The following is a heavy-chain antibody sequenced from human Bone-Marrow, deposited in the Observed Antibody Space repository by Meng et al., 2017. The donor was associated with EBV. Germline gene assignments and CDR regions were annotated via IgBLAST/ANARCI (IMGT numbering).Heavy chain of an antibody. J-gene: IGHJ4*02. D-gene: IGHD3-9*01. CDR3: ARGRTISGHYPGDY. CDR1: GGSFSGYY. V-gene: IGHV4-34*01. CDR2: INHSGST. Sequence: QVQLQQWGAGLLKPLETLSPPCAVYGGSFSGYYWSWIRQPPGKGLEWIGEINHSGSTNYNPSLKSRVTISVDTSKKQFSLKMSSVTAADTAVYYCARGRTISGHYPGDYWGQGTRVTVSS.